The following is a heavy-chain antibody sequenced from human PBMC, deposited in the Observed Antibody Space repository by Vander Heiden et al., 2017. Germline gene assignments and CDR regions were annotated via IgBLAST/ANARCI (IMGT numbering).Heavy chain of an antibody. Sequence: EVQLVESGGGLVPPGGSLRLSCAASAFSFSSSSMNWVRQAPGRGREWISYISSSSSTIYYADAVKGRFTISRDNAKNSLYLQMNSLRDEDTAIYYCVRDRRPAAPWDYWGQGALVAVSS. CDR1: AFSFSSSS. CDR2: ISSSSSTI. D-gene: IGHD2-2*01. V-gene: IGHV3-48*02. J-gene: IGHJ4*02. CDR3: VRDRRPAAPWDY.